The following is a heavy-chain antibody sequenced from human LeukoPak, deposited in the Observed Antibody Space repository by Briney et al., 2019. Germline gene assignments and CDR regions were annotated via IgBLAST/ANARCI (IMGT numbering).Heavy chain of an antibody. CDR1: GGSISSYY. D-gene: IGHD2-15*01. J-gene: IGHJ6*02. CDR2: IYYSGST. CDR3: ARVPYCSGGSCNYYYYYGMDV. Sequence: PSETLSLTCTVSGGSISSYYWSWIRQPPGKGLEWIGYIYYSGSTNYNPSLKSRVTISVDTSKNQFSLKLSSVTAADTAVYYCARVPYCSGGSCNYYYYYGMDVWGQGTTVTVSS. V-gene: IGHV4-59*12.